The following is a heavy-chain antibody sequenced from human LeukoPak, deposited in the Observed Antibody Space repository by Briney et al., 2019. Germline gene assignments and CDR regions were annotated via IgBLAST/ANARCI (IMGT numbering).Heavy chain of an antibody. CDR3: ARVRIKRILEWSAHDYYYYYMDV. CDR2: IYYSGST. D-gene: IGHD3-3*01. CDR1: GGSISSSSYY. Sequence: SETLSLTCTVSGGSISSSSYYWGWIRQPPGKGLEWIGSIYYSGSTYYNPSLKSRVTISVDTSKNQFSLKLSSVTAADTAVYYCARVRIKRILEWSAHDYYYYYMDVWGKGTTVTVSS. V-gene: IGHV4-39*01. J-gene: IGHJ6*03.